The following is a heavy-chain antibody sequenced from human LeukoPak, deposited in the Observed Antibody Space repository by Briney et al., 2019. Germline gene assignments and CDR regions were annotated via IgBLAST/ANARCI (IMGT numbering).Heavy chain of an antibody. D-gene: IGHD6-13*01. CDR2: ISDSGGST. J-gene: IGHJ5*02. V-gene: IGHV3-64*04. CDR3: ARGQQLVQGWFDP. CDR1: GFPFSSYA. Sequence: GGSLRLSCSASGFPFSSYAMHWVRQAPGKGLEYVSAISDSGGSTYYADSVKGRFTISRDNSKNTLYLQMNSLRAEDTAVYYCARGQQLVQGWFDPWGQGTLVTVSS.